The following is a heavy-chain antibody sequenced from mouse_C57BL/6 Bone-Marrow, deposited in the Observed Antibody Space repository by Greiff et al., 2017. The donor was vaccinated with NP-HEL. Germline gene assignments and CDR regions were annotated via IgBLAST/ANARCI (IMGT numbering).Heavy chain of an antibody. CDR3: ARITNYAPCAY. Sequence: VQLQQSVAELVRPGASVKLSCTASGFNFKNSYMHWVKQRPEQGLEWIGRIDPANGNTKYDQKFQGKATITVDTSSNTAYLQLSSLTSEDTDIYYCARITNYAPCAYWGRGTLVTVSA. D-gene: IGHD2-1*01. CDR1: GFNFKNSY. V-gene: IGHV14-3*01. J-gene: IGHJ3*01. CDR2: IDPANGNT.